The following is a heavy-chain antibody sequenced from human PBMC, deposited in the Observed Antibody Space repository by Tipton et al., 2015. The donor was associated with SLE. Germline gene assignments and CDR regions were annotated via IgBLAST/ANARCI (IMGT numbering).Heavy chain of an antibody. Sequence: SLRLSCTASGSTFSSYWMTWVRQAPGKGPEWVANINQDGSEKNCVDSVKGRFTISRDNAKNSVDLQMNSLRAEDTAVYYCAGDTRRLCLIYWGQGTLVTVSS. V-gene: IGHV3-7*01. CDR3: AGDTRRLCLIY. CDR2: INQDGSEK. D-gene: IGHD2/OR15-2a*01. CDR1: GSTFSSYW. J-gene: IGHJ4*02.